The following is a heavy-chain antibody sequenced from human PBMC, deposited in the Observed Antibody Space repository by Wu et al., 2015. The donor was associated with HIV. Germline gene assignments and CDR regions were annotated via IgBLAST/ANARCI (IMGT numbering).Heavy chain of an antibody. Sequence: VQLVQSGAEVRSLGLMKVSCKAPGYTFTSYGISWVRQAPGQGLEWMGWISAYNGNTNYAQKLQGRVTMTTDTSTSTAYMELRSLRSDDTAVYYCARDRECASTSCYSRANWFDPWGQGTLVTVSS. D-gene: IGHD2-2*01. V-gene: IGHV1-18*01. CDR3: ARDRECASTSCYSRANWFDP. CDR2: ISAYNGNT. J-gene: IGHJ5*02. CDR1: GYTFTSYG.